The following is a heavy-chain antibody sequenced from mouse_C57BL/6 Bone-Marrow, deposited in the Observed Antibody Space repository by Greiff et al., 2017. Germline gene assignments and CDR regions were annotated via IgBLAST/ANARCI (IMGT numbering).Heavy chain of an antibody. D-gene: IGHD3-2*01. CDR2: IDPSDSYT. Sequence: QVQLQQPGAELVKPGASVKLSCKASGYTFTSYWMQWVKQRPGQGLEWIGEIDPSDSYTNYNQKFKGKATLTVDTSSSTAYMQLSSLTSEDSAVYCCARRRWRQLFDYWGQGTTLTVSS. J-gene: IGHJ2*01. CDR3: ARRRWRQLFDY. CDR1: GYTFTSYW. V-gene: IGHV1-50*01.